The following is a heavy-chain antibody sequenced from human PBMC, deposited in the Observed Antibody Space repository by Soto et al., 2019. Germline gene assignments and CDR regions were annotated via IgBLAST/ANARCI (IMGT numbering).Heavy chain of an antibody. Sequence: GGSLRLSCTASGFTFGDYAMSWFRQAPGKGLEWVGFIRSKAYGGTTEYAASVKGRFTISRDDSKSIAYLQMNSLKTEDTAVYYCTSLPRGYSGYGAFDYWGQGTLVTVSS. J-gene: IGHJ4*02. CDR1: GFTFGDYA. CDR2: IRSKAYGGTT. V-gene: IGHV3-49*03. CDR3: TSLPRGYSGYGAFDY. D-gene: IGHD5-12*01.